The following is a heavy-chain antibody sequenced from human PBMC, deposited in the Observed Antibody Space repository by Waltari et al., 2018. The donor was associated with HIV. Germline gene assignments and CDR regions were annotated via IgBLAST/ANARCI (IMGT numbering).Heavy chain of an antibody. CDR1: GYTFTSYY. Sequence: QVQLVQSGAEVKKPGASVKVSCKASGYTFTSYYMHWVRQAHGQGLEWMGIINPSGGSITYAQKYQGRVTMTRDTSTRTVYMEVSSLRSEDTAGYYCARGSHCSSTSCYPHYYYGMDVWGQGTTVTVS. D-gene: IGHD2-2*01. CDR2: INPSGGSI. CDR3: ARGSHCSSTSCYPHYYYGMDV. J-gene: IGHJ6*02. V-gene: IGHV1-46*01.